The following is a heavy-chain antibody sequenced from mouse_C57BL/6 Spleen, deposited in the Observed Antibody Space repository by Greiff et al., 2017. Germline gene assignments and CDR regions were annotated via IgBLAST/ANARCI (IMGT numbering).Heavy chain of an antibody. V-gene: IGHV1-18*01. J-gene: IGHJ4*01. CDR2: INPNNGGT. CDR3: ARSRAYDYGVAMDY. CDR1: GYTFTDYN. Sequence: EVQLQQSGPELVKPGASVKIPCKASGYTFTDYNMDWVKQSHGKSLEWIGDINPNNGGTIYNQKFKGKATLTVDKSSSTAYMELRSLTSEDTAVYYCARSRAYDYGVAMDYWGQGTSVTVSS. D-gene: IGHD2-4*01.